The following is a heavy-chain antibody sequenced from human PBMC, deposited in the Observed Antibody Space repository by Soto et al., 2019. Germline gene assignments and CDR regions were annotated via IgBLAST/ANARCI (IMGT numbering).Heavy chain of an antibody. V-gene: IGHV3-7*01. Sequence: EVQLVESGGGLVQPGGSLRLSCAASGFTFSSYCMTWVRQAPGRGLERVANIDEDGSGKGYVGAVKGRFTISRDSASNSLNLQMNSLRAEDTAVYYCARDIPYGACYLDSWGQGTLVTVSS. J-gene: IGHJ4*02. D-gene: IGHD1-26*01. CDR1: GFTFSSYC. CDR3: ARDIPYGACYLDS. CDR2: IDEDGSGK.